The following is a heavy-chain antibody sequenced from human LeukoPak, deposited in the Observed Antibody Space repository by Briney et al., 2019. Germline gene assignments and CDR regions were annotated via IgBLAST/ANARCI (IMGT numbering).Heavy chain of an antibody. CDR3: ARTHFDSLGWFDP. J-gene: IGHJ5*02. D-gene: IGHD3-9*01. CDR1: GGSISSSSYY. CDR2: INYGGHT. Sequence: SETLSLTCTVSGGSISSSSYYWGWIRQSPGKGLEWIANINYGGHTYYNPSVKSRVTLSVDVSKNRFSLNLTSVTAADTALYFCARTHFDSLGWFDPWGQGIQVIVSS. V-gene: IGHV4-39*07.